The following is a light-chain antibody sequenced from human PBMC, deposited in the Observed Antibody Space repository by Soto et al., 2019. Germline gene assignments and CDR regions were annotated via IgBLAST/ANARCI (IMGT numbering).Light chain of an antibody. Sequence: IVFTQSPHTLSVSPGERASLSCWASQSVSSNLAWYQQKPGQAPRLLIYGASTRATGIPARFSGSGSGTEFTLTISSLQSEDFAVYYCQQYNNWPPITFGQGTRLEI. CDR1: QSVSSN. CDR2: GAS. J-gene: IGKJ5*01. CDR3: QQYNNWPPIT. V-gene: IGKV3-15*01.